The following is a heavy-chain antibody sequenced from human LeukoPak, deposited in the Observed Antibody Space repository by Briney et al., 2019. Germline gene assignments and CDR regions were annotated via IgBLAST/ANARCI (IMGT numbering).Heavy chain of an antibody. D-gene: IGHD2-21*01. Sequence: PGGSLRLSCAASGFTFSNYAMNWVRQAPGKGLEWVSAISGSGGSTYYADSVKGRFTISRDNSKNTLYLQMNSLRAEDTAVYYCAKAVVVVGTGIDYWGQGTLVTVSS. J-gene: IGHJ4*02. CDR3: AKAVVVVGTGIDY. V-gene: IGHV3-23*01. CDR1: GFTFSNYA. CDR2: ISGSGGST.